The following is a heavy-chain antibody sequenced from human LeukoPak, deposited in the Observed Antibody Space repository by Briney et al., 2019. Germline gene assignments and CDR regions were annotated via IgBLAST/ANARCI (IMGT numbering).Heavy chain of an antibody. D-gene: IGHD1-26*01. Sequence: GGSLRLSCAASGFTFSSYSMNWVRQAPGKGLEWVSSISSSSSYIYHADSVKGRFTISRDNAKNSLYLQMNSLRAEDTAVYYCARDFYSGSYYEYYFDYWGQGTLVTVSS. J-gene: IGHJ4*02. CDR1: GFTFSSYS. CDR2: ISSSSSYI. V-gene: IGHV3-21*01. CDR3: ARDFYSGSYYEYYFDY.